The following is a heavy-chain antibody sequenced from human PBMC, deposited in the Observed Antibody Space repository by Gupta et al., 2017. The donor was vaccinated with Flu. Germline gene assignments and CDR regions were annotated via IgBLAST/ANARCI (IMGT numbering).Heavy chain of an antibody. V-gene: IGHV4-39*01. Sequence: GWIRQPPGKGLGWIGSIYYSGSTYYSPSLKSRVTISVDTSKNQFSLKLSSVTAADTAVYYCAREVSAAGLDVWGQGTTVTVSS. CDR3: AREVSAAGLDV. CDR2: IYYSGST. J-gene: IGHJ6*02. D-gene: IGHD6-13*01.